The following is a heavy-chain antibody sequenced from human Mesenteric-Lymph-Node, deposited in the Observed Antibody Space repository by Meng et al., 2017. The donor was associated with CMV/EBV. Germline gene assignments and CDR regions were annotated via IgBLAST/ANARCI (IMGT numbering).Heavy chain of an antibody. J-gene: IGHJ6*02. V-gene: IGHV3-23*01. CDR3: AKDNGPGDYYYYGMDV. Sequence: GGSLRLSCAASGFTFSSHAMTWVRQAPGKGLEWVSGISGSGDSTYYADSVKGRFTISRDNSKNTLYLHMNSLRPEDTAGYYCAKDNGPGDYYYYGMDVWGQGTTVTVSS. CDR2: ISGSGDST. CDR1: GFTFSSHA.